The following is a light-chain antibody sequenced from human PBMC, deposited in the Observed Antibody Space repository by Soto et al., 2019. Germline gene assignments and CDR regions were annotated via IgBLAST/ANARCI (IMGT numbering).Light chain of an antibody. CDR3: QTWGTGIQL. CDR1: SGHSSYA. CDR2: LNSDGGH. V-gene: IGLV4-69*01. Sequence: QLVLTQSPSASASLGASVKLTCTLSSGHSSYAIAWHQQQPEKGPRYLMKLNSDGGHNKGDGIPDRFSGSSSGAERYLTISSLQSEDEADYYCQTWGTGIQLFGGGTKLTVL. J-gene: IGLJ3*02.